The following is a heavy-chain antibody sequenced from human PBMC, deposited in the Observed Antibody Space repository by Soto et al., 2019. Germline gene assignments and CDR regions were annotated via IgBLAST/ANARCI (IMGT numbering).Heavy chain of an antibody. Sequence: ASVKVSCKTSGYSFTDYKLHWVRQAPGQGLEWMGWVDPNGGGSNSTQKIQGSVTMTWDTSITTAYLDLTRLTTNDTATYFCATWVDYGDFEGFDFWGQGTLVTVSS. CDR3: ATWVDYGDFEGFDF. V-gene: IGHV1-2*04. CDR2: VDPNGGGS. D-gene: IGHD4-17*01. J-gene: IGHJ4*02. CDR1: GYSFTDYK.